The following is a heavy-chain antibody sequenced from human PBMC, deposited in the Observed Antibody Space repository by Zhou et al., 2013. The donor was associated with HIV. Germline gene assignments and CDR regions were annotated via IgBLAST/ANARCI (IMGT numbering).Heavy chain of an antibody. V-gene: IGHV1-46*01. CDR1: GYTFSNYY. J-gene: IGHJ4*02. D-gene: IGHD3-22*01. CDR2: INPISRGT. Sequence: QVQLVQSGAELKKPGASVSVSCKAFGYTFSNYYMHWVRQAPGQGLEWMGMINPISRGTVYAQKFQGRVTMTGDTSTTTVYMEMSSLRSEDTAMYYCARTTLYDRTGSYYGFDYWGQGTLVTVSS. CDR3: ARTTLYDRTGSYYGFDY.